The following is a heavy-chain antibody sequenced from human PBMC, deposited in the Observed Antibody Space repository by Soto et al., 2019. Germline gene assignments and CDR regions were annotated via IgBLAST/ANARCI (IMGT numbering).Heavy chain of an antibody. CDR2: IIPIFGTA. J-gene: IGHJ6*02. Sequence: SVKVSCEASGGTFSSYAISWVRQAPGQWLEWMGGIIPIFGTANYAQKFQGRVTITADESTSTAYMELSSLRSEDTAVYYCASKHLGYCSGGSCYPYYYYYGMDVWGQGTTVTVSS. CDR3: ASKHLGYCSGGSCYPYYYYYGMDV. D-gene: IGHD2-15*01. V-gene: IGHV1-69*01. CDR1: GGTFSSYA.